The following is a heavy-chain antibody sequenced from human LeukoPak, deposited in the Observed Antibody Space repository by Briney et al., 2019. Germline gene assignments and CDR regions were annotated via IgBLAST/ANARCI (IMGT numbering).Heavy chain of an antibody. V-gene: IGHV4-61*02. D-gene: IGHD3-16*01. CDR2: IYTSGST. Sequence: SETLSLTCTVSGGSISSGSYYWSWIRQPAGKGLEWIGRIYTSGSTNYSPSLKSRVTISVDTSKNQFSLKLSSVTAADTAVYYCARSFGGVISYYFDYWGQGTLVTVSS. CDR3: ARSFGGVISYYFDY. J-gene: IGHJ4*02. CDR1: GGSISSGSYY.